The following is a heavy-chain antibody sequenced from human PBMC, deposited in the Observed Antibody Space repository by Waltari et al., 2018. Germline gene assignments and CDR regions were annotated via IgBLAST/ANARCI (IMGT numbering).Heavy chain of an antibody. CDR1: GYTFTDYY. Sequence: EVQLVQSGAEVKKPGATVKISCKASGYTFTDYYLHWVQQAPGKGLEWMGRVDPEEGETIYAEKFQGRVTITADTSTDTAYMELSSLRSEDTAVYYCATVTGSGPNAFDIWGQGTMVTVSS. V-gene: IGHV1-69-2*01. J-gene: IGHJ3*02. CDR3: ATVTGSGPNAFDI. D-gene: IGHD2-15*01. CDR2: VDPEEGET.